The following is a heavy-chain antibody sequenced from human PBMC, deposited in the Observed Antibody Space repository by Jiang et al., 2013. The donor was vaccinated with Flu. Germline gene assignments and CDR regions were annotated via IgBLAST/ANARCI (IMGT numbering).Heavy chain of an antibody. CDR1: GGSISSGGYY. Sequence: SGGSISSGGYYWSWIRQHQGRPGVDWVHLLQWEHLLQPSLKSRVTISVDTSKNQFSLKLSSVTAADTAMYYCARTQFRYSYGPRTFDYWGQGTLVTVSS. J-gene: IGHJ4*02. CDR2: LLQWEH. D-gene: IGHD5-18*01. V-gene: IGHV4-31*02. CDR3: ARTQFRYSYGPRTFDY.